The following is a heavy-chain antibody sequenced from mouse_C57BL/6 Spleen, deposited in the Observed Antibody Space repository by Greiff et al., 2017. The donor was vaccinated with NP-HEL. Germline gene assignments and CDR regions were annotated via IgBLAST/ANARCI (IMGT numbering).Heavy chain of an antibody. CDR3: ASDGNYGYFDV. CDR2: ISSGSSTI. D-gene: IGHD2-1*01. Sequence: DVHLVESGGGLVKPGGSLKLSCAASGFTFSDYGMHWVRQAPEKGLEWVAYISSGSSTIYYADTVKGRFTISRDNAKNTLFLQMTSLRSEDTAMYYCASDGNYGYFDVWGTGTTVTVSS. J-gene: IGHJ1*03. CDR1: GFTFSDYG. V-gene: IGHV5-17*01.